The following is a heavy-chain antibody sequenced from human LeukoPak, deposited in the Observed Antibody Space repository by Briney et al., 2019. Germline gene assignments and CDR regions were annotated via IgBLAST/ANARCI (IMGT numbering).Heavy chain of an antibody. CDR1: GYTLTELY. Sequence: ASVKVSCKVSGYTLTELYMHWVRQAPGKGLEWMGGFDPEDGETIYAQKFQGRVTMTEDTSTDTAYMELSSLRSEDTAVYYCATLVVPAAIEMDWFDPWGQGTLVTVSS. CDR3: ATLVVPAAIEMDWFDP. V-gene: IGHV1-24*01. J-gene: IGHJ5*02. D-gene: IGHD2-2*02. CDR2: FDPEDGET.